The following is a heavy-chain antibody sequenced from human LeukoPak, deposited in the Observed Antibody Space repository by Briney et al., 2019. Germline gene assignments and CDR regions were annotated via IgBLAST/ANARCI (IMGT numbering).Heavy chain of an antibody. Sequence: GGSLRVSCASSGFTFSSYGMHWVGQAPGKGREGVAVISYDGSNKYYADSVKGRFTISRHNSKNTLYLQMHSLRAEDTAVYYCAKDYTSQVVVADDWGQGTLVTVSS. CDR1: GFTFSSYG. V-gene: IGHV3-30*18. D-gene: IGHD2-15*01. CDR3: AKDYTSQVVVADD. CDR2: ISYDGSNK. J-gene: IGHJ4*02.